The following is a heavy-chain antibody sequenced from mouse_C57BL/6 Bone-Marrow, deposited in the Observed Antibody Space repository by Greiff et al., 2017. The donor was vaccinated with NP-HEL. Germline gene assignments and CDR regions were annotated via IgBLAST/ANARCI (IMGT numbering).Heavy chain of an antibody. J-gene: IGHJ3*01. CDR3: ARGDSSGYRYSFAY. D-gene: IGHD3-2*02. CDR2: IYPGDGDT. CDR1: GYAFSSYW. V-gene: IGHV1-80*01. Sequence: LQQSGASVKISCKASGYAFSSYWMNWVKQRPGKGLEWIGQIYPGDGDTNYNGKFKGKATLTADKSSSTAYMQLSSLTSEDSAVYFCARGDSSGYRYSFAYWGQGTLVTVSA.